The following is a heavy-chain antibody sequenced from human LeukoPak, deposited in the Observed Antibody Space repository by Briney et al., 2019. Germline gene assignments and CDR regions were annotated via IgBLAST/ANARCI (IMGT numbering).Heavy chain of an antibody. CDR3: ATASVVVAATQHYYMDV. CDR2: FDPEDGET. V-gene: IGHV1-24*01. CDR1: GYTLTELS. J-gene: IGHJ6*03. Sequence: GASVKVSCKVSGYTLTELSMHWVRQAPGKGLEWMGGFDPEDGETIYAQKFQGRVTMTEDTSTDTAYMELSSPRSEDTAVYYCATASVVVAATQHYYMDVWGKGTTVTVSS. D-gene: IGHD2-15*01.